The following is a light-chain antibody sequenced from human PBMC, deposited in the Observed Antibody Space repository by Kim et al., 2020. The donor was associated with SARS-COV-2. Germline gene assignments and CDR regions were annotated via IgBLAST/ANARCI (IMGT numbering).Light chain of an antibody. J-gene: IGLJ1*01. CDR1: KLGDKY. CDR2: QDS. V-gene: IGLV3-1*01. CDR3: QAWDSSTYV. Sequence: VSPGQHATITCSGDKLGDKYACWYQQKPGQSPVLVIYQDSKRPSGIPERFSGSNSGNTATLTISGTQAMDEADYYCQAWDSSTYVFGTGTKVTVL.